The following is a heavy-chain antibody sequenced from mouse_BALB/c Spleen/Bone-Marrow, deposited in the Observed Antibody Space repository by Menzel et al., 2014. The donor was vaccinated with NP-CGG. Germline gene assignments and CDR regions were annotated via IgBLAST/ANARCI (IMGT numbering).Heavy chain of an antibody. D-gene: IGHD2-2*01. V-gene: IGHV2-6-7*01. Sequence: VKLMESGPGLVAPSQSLSITCTVSGFSLTGYGLNWVRQPPGKGLEWLGMIWGDGSTDYNSALKSRLSISKDNSKSQVFLKMNSLQTDDTARYYCARDRGYDSYYAMDYWGQGTSVTVSS. CDR1: GFSLTGYG. CDR2: IWGDGST. CDR3: ARDRGYDSYYAMDY. J-gene: IGHJ4*01.